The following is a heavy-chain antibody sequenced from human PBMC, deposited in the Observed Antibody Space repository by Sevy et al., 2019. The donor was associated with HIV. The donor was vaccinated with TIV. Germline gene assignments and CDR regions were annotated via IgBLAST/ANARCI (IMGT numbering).Heavy chain of an antibody. J-gene: IGHJ6*02. CDR3: ARPMIDYDYGMDV. CDR1: GGSISSSSYY. D-gene: IGHD3-22*01. V-gene: IGHV4-39*01. Sequence: SETLSLTCTVSGGSISSSSYYWGWIRQPPGKGLEWIGSIYYSGSTYYNPSLKSRVTISVDTSKNQFSLKLSSVTAADTAVYYCARPMIDYDYGMDVWGQGTTVTVSS. CDR2: IYYSGST.